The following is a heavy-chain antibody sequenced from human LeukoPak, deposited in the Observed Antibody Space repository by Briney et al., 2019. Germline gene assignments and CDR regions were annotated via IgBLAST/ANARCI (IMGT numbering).Heavy chain of an antibody. CDR3: ARGHGSGGSGYFTVGY. Sequence: GASVKVSCKASGYIFTNYYMHWVRQAPGQGLEWLGIINPSGGSTTYAQKFQGRVTMTRNTSISTAYMELSSLRSEDTAVYYCARGHGSGGSGYFTVGYWGQGTLVTVSS. V-gene: IGHV1-46*01. CDR1: GYIFTNYY. CDR2: INPSGGST. D-gene: IGHD3-3*01. J-gene: IGHJ4*02.